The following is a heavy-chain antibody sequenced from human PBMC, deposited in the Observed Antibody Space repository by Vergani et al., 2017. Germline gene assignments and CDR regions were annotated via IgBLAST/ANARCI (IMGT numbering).Heavy chain of an antibody. Sequence: QVQLQQWGAGLLKPSETLSLTCAVYGGSFSGYYWSWIRQPPGKGLEWIGEINHSGSTNYNPSLKSRVTISVDTSKNQFSLKLSSVTAADTAVYYCARVTYYGSGSYYGYYYGMDVWGQGTTVTVSS. J-gene: IGHJ6*02. V-gene: IGHV4-34*01. D-gene: IGHD3-10*01. CDR1: GGSFSGYY. CDR3: ARVTYYGSGSYYGYYYGMDV. CDR2: INHSGST.